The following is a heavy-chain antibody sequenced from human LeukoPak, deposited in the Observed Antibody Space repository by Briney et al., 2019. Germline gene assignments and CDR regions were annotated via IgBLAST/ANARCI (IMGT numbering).Heavy chain of an antibody. CDR2: IYTSGST. Sequence: PSETLSLTCTVSGGSISSGSYYWSWIRQPAGKGLEWIGRIYTSGSTNYNPSLKSRVTISVDTSKNQFSLKLSSVTAADTAVYYCAWGYSGSSHFDYWGQGTLVTVSS. V-gene: IGHV4-61*02. D-gene: IGHD1-26*01. CDR3: AWGYSGSSHFDY. CDR1: GGSISSGSYY. J-gene: IGHJ4*02.